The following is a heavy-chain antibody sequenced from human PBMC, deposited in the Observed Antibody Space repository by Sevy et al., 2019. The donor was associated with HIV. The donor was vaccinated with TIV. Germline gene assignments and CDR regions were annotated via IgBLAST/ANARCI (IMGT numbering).Heavy chain of an antibody. CDR2: ISAGGTTT. D-gene: IGHD2-2*01. J-gene: IGHJ6*02. CDR1: GFIFSNYS. CDR3: AKRYCSTITCYDDDFWNPYYFYGLDV. V-gene: IGHV3-23*01. Sequence: GGSLRLSCAASGFIFSNYSMSWVRHSPGKGLEWVSDISAGGTTTYYADSVEGRFTISRDNSKNTVSLQMNSLGAEDTAIYYCAKRYCSTITCYDDDFWNPYYFYGLDVWGQGISVTVSS.